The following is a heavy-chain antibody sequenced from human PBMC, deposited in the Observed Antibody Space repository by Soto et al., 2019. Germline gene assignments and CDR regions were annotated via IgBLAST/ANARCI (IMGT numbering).Heavy chain of an antibody. V-gene: IGHV4-31*03. J-gene: IGHJ5*02. D-gene: IGHD5-18*01. CDR2: IYYSGST. Sequence: SETLSLTCTVSGGSISSGGYYWSWIRQHPGKGLEWIGYIYYSGSTYYNPSLKSRVTISVDTSKNQFSLKLSSVTAADTAVYYCARDRKIQLWGGWFDPWGQGTLVTVSS. CDR3: ARDRKIQLWGGWFDP. CDR1: GGSISSGGYY.